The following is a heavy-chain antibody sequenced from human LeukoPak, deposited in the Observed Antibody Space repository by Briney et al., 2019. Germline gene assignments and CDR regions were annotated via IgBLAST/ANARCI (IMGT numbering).Heavy chain of an antibody. D-gene: IGHD3-22*01. J-gene: IGHJ4*02. V-gene: IGHV1-18*01. CDR1: GYTFTSYG. Sequence: ASVKVSCKASGYTFTSYGISRVRQAPGQGLEWMGWISAYNGNTNYAQKLQGRVTMTTDTSTSTAYMELRSLRSDDTAVYYCVVDAYYYDSSGSGTYYFDYWGQGTLVTVSS. CDR3: VVDAYYYDSSGSGTYYFDY. CDR2: ISAYNGNT.